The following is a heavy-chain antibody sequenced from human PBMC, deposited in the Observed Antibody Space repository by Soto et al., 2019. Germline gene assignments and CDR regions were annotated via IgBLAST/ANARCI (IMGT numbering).Heavy chain of an antibody. D-gene: IGHD3-22*01. V-gene: IGHV3-48*01. CDR2: ITNTGDNT. J-gene: IGHJ2*01. CDR1: GFTFSSYW. Sequence: GGSLRLSCAASGFTFSSYWMHWVRQAPGKGLEWVSYITNTGDNTYYADYVKGRFTISRDNADNSLYLQMNSLRAEDTAIYYCARDSVVVSFRPRNFDLWGRGTQVTVSS. CDR3: ARDSVVVSFRPRNFDL.